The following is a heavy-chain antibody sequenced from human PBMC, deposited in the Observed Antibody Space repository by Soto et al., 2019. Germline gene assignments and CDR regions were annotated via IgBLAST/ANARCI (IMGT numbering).Heavy chain of an antibody. V-gene: IGHV3-33*01. D-gene: IGHD1-26*01. CDR1: GFSFSNYG. CDR2: IYYDGSNK. CDR3: ARDATSGSDSRFDD. J-gene: IGHJ4*02. Sequence: QVQLVESGGGVVQPGRSLRLSCAASGFSFSNYGMHWVRQAPGKGLEWVAAIYYDGSNKEYADSVKGRFTISRDNSTNTLFLQIDSVRAEDTAVYYCARDATSGSDSRFDDWGQGNLVTVSS.